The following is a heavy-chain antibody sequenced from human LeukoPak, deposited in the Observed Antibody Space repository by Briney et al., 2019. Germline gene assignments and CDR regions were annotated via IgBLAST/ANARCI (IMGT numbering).Heavy chain of an antibody. CDR1: GFIFRNSA. CDR3: ARDITTGQNWYFDL. D-gene: IGHD3-9*01. Sequence: GGSLRLSCGASGFIFRNSAMTWVRQAPGKGLEWVSTISGNGDTTYYADSVKGRFTISRDNSKNTLYLQMNSLRAEDTAVYYCARDITTGQNWYFDLWGRSTLVTVSS. V-gene: IGHV3-23*01. J-gene: IGHJ2*01. CDR2: ISGNGDTT.